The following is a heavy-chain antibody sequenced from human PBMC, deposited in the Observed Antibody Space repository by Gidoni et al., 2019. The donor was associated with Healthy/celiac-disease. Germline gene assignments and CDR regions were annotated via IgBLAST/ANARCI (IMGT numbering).Heavy chain of an antibody. V-gene: IGHV4-34*01. D-gene: IGHD2-2*01. CDR3: ARGFSIRDCSSTSCYGNRRKRGWFDP. CDR1: GGSFSGYY. J-gene: IGHJ5*02. CDR2: INHSGST. Sequence: QVQLQQWGAGLLKPSETLSLTCAVYGGSFSGYYWSWIRQPPGKGLEWIGEINHSGSTNYNPSLKSRVTISVDTSKNQFSLKLSSVTAADTAVYYCARGFSIRDCSSTSCYGNRRKRGWFDPWGQGTLVTVSS.